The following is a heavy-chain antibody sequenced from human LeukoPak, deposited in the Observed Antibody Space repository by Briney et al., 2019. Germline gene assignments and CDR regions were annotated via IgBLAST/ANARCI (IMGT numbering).Heavy chain of an antibody. D-gene: IGHD3-10*01. J-gene: IGHJ5*02. CDR3: AREGSVMRSQRENWFGP. Sequence: HPGGSLRLSCTASGFTFSDYAMHWVRQAPGKGLEWVALIYFDGNKKYYADSVKGRFTISRDNSKNTLYLQMNSLGADDTAVYYCAREGSVMRSQRENWFGPWGLGTLVTVSS. CDR1: GFTFSDYA. V-gene: IGHV3-33*01. CDR2: IYFDGNKK.